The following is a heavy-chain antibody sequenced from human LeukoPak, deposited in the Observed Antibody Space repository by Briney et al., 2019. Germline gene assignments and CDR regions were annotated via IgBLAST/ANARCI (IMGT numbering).Heavy chain of an antibody. CDR1: GFTFSGYW. Sequence: GGSLRLSCAASGFTFSGYWMSWVRQAPEKGLEWVSSITSGTTYIYYADSVKGRLTTSRDNSKNTLYLQMNSLRVEDTAIYYCAKEILSRSSLTFDYWGQGTLVTVSS. CDR2: ITSGTTYI. CDR3: AKEILSRSSLTFDY. D-gene: IGHD2-2*01. V-gene: IGHV3-21*04. J-gene: IGHJ4*02.